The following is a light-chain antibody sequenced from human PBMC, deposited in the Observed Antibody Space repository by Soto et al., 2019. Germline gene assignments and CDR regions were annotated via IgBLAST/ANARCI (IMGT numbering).Light chain of an antibody. J-gene: IGKJ3*01. V-gene: IGKV1-5*03. CDR3: QQYHTFPT. CDR2: EAS. CDR1: QSIRSW. Sequence: DIQMTQSPSTLSASVGDRVTITCRASQSIRSWLAWDQQKPGKAPKVLIYEASRLESGVPSRFSGSGSGTEFTLTINSLQPDDFATYYCQQYHTFPTFGPGTRVEIK.